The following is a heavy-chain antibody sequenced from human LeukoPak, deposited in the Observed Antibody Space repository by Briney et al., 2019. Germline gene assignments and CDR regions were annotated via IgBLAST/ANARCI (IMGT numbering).Heavy chain of an antibody. V-gene: IGHV4-4*07. CDR1: GGSISSYY. Sequence: PSETLSLTCTVSGGSISSYYWSWIRQPAGKGLEWIGRIYTSGSTNYNPSLKSRVTMSVDTSKNQFSLKLSSVTAADTAVYYCARTGYCSSTSCYDVWFDPWGQGTLVTVSS. D-gene: IGHD2-2*01. J-gene: IGHJ5*02. CDR2: IYTSGST. CDR3: ARTGYCSSTSCYDVWFDP.